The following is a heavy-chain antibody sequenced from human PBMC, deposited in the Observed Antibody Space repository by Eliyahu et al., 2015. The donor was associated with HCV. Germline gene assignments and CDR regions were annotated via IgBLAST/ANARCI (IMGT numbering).Heavy chain of an antibody. J-gene: IGHJ4*02. V-gene: IGHV3-15*01. CDR2: IKSNNDGGTT. CDR1: GFTFRIAW. Sequence: EEQLVYSGGGLVKPGGSLRLSCAASGFTFRIAWMSWVRQAPGKGLEWVGRIKSNNDGGTTDYAAPVKGRFTISRDDSTNTLYLQMNSLKTEDTAVYYCTREVDCSGGSCPSVWGQGTLVTVSS. D-gene: IGHD2-15*01. CDR3: TREVDCSGGSCPSV.